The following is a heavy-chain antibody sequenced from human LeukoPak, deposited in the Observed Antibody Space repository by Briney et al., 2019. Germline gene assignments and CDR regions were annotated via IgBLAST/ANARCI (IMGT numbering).Heavy chain of an antibody. Sequence: ASVKVSCKASGYTFTGYYMHWVRQPPGQGLEWIGWINPNSGGTKFAQKFQGRVTMTRDTSISTAYMEMTSLRSDDTAVYYCARAQTYCGDDCYVYYFDYWGQGTLVTVSS. CDR2: INPNSGGT. V-gene: IGHV1-2*02. J-gene: IGHJ4*02. CDR3: ARAQTYCGDDCYVYYFDY. D-gene: IGHD2-21*01. CDR1: GYTFTGYY.